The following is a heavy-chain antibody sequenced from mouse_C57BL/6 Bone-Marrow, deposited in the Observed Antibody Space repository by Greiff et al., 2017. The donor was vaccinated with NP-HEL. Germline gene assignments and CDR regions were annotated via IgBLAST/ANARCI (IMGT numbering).Heavy chain of an antibody. CDR2: IRNKANNHAT. V-gene: IGHV6-6*01. D-gene: IGHD2-3*01. CDR3: TRSPIYDGYYGFAY. Sequence: EVMLVESGGGLVQPGGSMKLSCAASGFTFSDAWMDWVRQSPEKGLEWVAEIRNKANNHATYYAESVKGRFTISRDDSKSSVYLQMNSLRAEDTGIYYCTRSPIYDGYYGFAYWGQGTLVTVSA. J-gene: IGHJ3*01. CDR1: GFTFSDAW.